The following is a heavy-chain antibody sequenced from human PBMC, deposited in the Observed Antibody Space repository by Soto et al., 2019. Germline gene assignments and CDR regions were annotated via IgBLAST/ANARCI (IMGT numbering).Heavy chain of an antibody. J-gene: IGHJ4*02. D-gene: IGHD2-15*01. CDR2: ISFDGSHK. CDR3: AKDGAPRYCSRSSCHPAGAY. Sequence: QVLLVESGGCVVQPGRSLRLSCAGSGFTFSNYGLHWVRQAQGKWLDWVSFISFDGSHKYYADSVKGRFTISRDNSNNMLYLQMDSLTTEDTAVYYCAKDGAPRYCSRSSCHPAGAYWGQGTLVTVSS. CDR1: GFTFSNYG. V-gene: IGHV3-30*18.